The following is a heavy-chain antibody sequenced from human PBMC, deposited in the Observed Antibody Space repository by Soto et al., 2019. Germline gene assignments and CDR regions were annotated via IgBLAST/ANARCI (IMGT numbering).Heavy chain of an antibody. CDR3: ARGRNGMDV. Sequence: QVQLVQSGAEVKKPGASVKVSCKASGDTFTNYDINWVRQGTGQGLEGMGRMNPNSGNTGYAQKFQGRVTMTKNTPITTAYMELSSLRSEDTAVYYFARGRNGMDVWGQGTTVTVSS. CDR1: GDTFTNYD. J-gene: IGHJ6*02. V-gene: IGHV1-8*01. CDR2: MNPNSGNT.